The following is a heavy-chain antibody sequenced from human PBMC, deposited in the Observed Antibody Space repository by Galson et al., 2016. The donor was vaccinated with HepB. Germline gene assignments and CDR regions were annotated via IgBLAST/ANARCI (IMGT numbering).Heavy chain of an antibody. J-gene: IGHJ2*01. V-gene: IGHV1-2*02. CDR3: ARGDDYSNLSDL. D-gene: IGHD4-11*01. CDR2: INPGTGGT. Sequence: SVKVSCKASGYTFAGYYIRWVRQAPGQGLEWIGWINPGTGGTNYAQKFQGRVTMTRDTSISTAYLELSRLTSDDTAVYYCARGDDYSNLSDLWGRGTLVPVSS. CDR1: GYTFAGYY.